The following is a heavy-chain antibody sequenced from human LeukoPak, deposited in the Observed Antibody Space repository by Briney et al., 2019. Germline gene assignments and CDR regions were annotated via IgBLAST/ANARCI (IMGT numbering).Heavy chain of an antibody. CDR1: GGSISSGSFY. CDR2: IHSSGST. CDR3: ARAGTFSFDSSGHDY. V-gene: IGHV4-61*02. D-gene: IGHD3-22*01. J-gene: IGHJ4*02. Sequence: SQTLSLTCTVSGGSISSGSFYWSWIRQPAGKGLEWIGRIHSSGSTNYTPSLKSRVTISVDTSKNQFSLKLTSVTAADTAVYYCARAGTFSFDSSGHDYWGQGTLVTVSS.